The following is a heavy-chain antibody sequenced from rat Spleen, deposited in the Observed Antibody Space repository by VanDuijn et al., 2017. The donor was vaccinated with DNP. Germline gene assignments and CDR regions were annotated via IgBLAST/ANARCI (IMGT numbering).Heavy chain of an antibody. CDR1: GFSLTSYG. Sequence: QVQLKESGPGPVQPSETLSLTCTVSGFSLTSYGVNWVRQPPGKGLEWMGRMRYNGDTSYNSALKSRLSISRDTSKNQVFLKMYSLQTDDTGTYYCTRAGGLWPRWYFDFWGPGTMVTVSS. CDR2: MRYNGDT. D-gene: IGHD1-3*01. J-gene: IGHJ1*01. V-gene: IGHV2-63*01. CDR3: TRAGGLWPRWYFDF.